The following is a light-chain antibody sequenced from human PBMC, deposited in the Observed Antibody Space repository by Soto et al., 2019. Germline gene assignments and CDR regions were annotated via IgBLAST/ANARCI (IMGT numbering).Light chain of an antibody. CDR1: QSISSSF. Sequence: EFVLTQSPGKLSLSPGERATLSCRASQSISSSFLAWYQQKPGQAPRLLISGASSRGTGIPDRFSGSGSGTDFASTISRLEPEDFAVYYCQQYGSSPPLTFGGGTKVEIK. CDR2: GAS. CDR3: QQYGSSPPLT. V-gene: IGKV3-20*01. J-gene: IGKJ4*01.